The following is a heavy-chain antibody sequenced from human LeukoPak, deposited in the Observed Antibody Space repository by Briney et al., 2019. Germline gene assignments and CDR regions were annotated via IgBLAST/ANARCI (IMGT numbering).Heavy chain of an antibody. CDR2: INLNSGGT. J-gene: IGHJ5*02. CDR1: GYTFTGSY. Sequence: ASVKVSCKASGYTFTGSYMHWGRQGPGQGLEWVGWINLNSGGTNYAQKFQGRVTMTRDTSISTAYMKLSSLRSDDTAVYYCARPSGGSGRWGDNWFDPWGQGTLVTVSS. CDR3: ARPSGGSGRWGDNWFDP. V-gene: IGHV1-2*02. D-gene: IGHD3-10*01.